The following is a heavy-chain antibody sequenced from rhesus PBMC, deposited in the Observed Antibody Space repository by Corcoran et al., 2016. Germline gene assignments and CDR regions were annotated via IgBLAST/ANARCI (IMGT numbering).Heavy chain of an antibody. D-gene: IGHD4-29*01. CDR2: IYWDDDK. J-gene: IGHJ4*01. Sequence: QVTLKESGPALVKPTQTPTLTCTFSGFSLTTSGMGVGWIRQPPGKALEWLALIYWDDDKRYNTSLKSMLTVSKDTSKNQVVLTMTNMDPMDTATYYCARRPVTTTFDYWGQGVLVTVSS. V-gene: IGHV2-152*01. CDR1: GFSLTTSGMG. CDR3: ARRPVTTTFDY.